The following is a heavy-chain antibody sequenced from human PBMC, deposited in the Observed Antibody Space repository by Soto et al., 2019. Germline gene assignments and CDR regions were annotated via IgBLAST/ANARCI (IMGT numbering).Heavy chain of an antibody. Sequence: NPSETLSLTYSISGDSVTSVSDCWSWIRQPPGKGLEWIGYIYYSGSADYNPSLGSRVTISIDTSKNQFSLKLTSVTAVDTAVYYCARGVGFGYYYYHMDLWGQGTTVTVSS. J-gene: IGHJ6*02. CDR2: IYYSGSA. CDR3: ARGVGFGYYYYHMDL. CDR1: GDSVTSVSDC. D-gene: IGHD3-10*01. V-gene: IGHV4-61*01.